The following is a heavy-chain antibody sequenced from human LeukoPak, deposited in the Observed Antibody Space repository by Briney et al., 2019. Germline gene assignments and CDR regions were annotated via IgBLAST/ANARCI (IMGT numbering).Heavy chain of an antibody. CDR1: RITLSSYA. CDR3: ARELGVGVIGDAFDI. CDR2: ITYNGVNE. V-gene: IGHV3-23*01. D-gene: IGHD3-22*01. Sequence: GGSLRLSCVAPRITLSSYAMSWVRQAPGKGLEWVSTITYNGVNEYYADSVKGRFTISRDNSKDTLYLQMNGLRAEDTAVYYCARELGVGVIGDAFDIWGQGTVVTVSS. J-gene: IGHJ3*02.